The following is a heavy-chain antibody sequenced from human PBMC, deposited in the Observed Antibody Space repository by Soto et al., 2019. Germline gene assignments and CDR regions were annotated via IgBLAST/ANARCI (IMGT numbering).Heavy chain of an antibody. CDR2: IYYSGST. J-gene: IGHJ6*03. CDR3: ARARYSSGWPRYYYYYYMDV. V-gene: IGHV4-39*07. D-gene: IGHD6-19*01. Sequence: SETLSLTCTVSGGSISSSSYYWGWIRQPPGKGLEWIGSIYYSGSTYYNPSLKSRVTISVDTSKNQFSLKLSSVTAADTAVYYFARARYSSGWPRYYYYYYMDVWGKGTTVTVSS. CDR1: GGSISSSSYY.